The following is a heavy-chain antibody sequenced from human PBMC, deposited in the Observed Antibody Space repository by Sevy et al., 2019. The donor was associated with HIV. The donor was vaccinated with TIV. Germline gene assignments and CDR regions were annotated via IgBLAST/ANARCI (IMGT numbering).Heavy chain of an antibody. CDR1: GYTFTGYY. CDR3: ARDIAAAGSSFDY. Sequence: ASVKVSCKASGYTFTGYYMHWVRQAPGQGLEWMGRINPNGGGTNYAQKFQGRVTMTRDTSISTAYMELSRLRSDDTAVYYCARDIAAAGSSFDYWGQRTLVTVSS. J-gene: IGHJ4*02. CDR2: INPNGGGT. V-gene: IGHV1-2*06. D-gene: IGHD6-13*01.